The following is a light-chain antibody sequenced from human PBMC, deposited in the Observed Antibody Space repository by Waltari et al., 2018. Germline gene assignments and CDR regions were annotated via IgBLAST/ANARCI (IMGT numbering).Light chain of an antibody. V-gene: IGKV1-9*01. CDR3: QQLSSQPLT. CDR1: QGISSY. Sequence: DSQLTQPSSFLSASVGDRVTITCRASQGISSYVAWYQQNPGQAPRLLIHSASTMQSEVPSRFSGSGSGTEFTLTISSLQPEDFASYYCQQLSSQPLTFGGGTKVEIK. J-gene: IGKJ4*01. CDR2: SAS.